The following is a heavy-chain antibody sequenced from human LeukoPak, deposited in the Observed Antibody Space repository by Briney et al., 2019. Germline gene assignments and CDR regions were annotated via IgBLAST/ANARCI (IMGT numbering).Heavy chain of an antibody. CDR2: IYYSGST. J-gene: IGHJ4*02. CDR3: ARLGRDGHSDH. V-gene: IGHV4-39*01. Sequence: PSETLSLTCTVSGGSISSSSYYWGWIRQPPGKGLEWIGSIYYSGSTYYNPSLKSRVTISVDTSKNQFSLKLSSVTAADTAVYYCARLGRDGHSDHWGQGTLVTVSS. CDR1: GGSISSSSYY. D-gene: IGHD5-24*01.